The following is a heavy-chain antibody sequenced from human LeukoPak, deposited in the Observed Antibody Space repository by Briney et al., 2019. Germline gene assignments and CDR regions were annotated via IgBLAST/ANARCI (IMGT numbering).Heavy chain of an antibody. Sequence: GGSLRLSCAASGFTFDDYGMSWVRQAPGKGLEWVSYISSSGSTIYYADSVKGRFTISRDNAKNSLYLQMNSLRAEDTAVYYCARDVVRGSGGDVWGKGTTVTISS. J-gene: IGHJ6*04. CDR2: ISSSGSTI. D-gene: IGHD3-10*01. CDR1: GFTFDDYG. V-gene: IGHV3-48*03. CDR3: ARDVVRGSGGDV.